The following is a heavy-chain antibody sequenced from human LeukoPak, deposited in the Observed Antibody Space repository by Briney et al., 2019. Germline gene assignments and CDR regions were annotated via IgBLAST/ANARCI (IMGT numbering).Heavy chain of an antibody. CDR1: GFTFSSYS. V-gene: IGHV3-48*04. J-gene: IGHJ4*02. Sequence: PGGSLRLSCAASGFTFSSYSMNWVRQAPGKGLEWVSYISGHSSAIYYADSVRGRFTISRDSAKNSLSLQMNNLRAEDTAVYYCARGHASGWTPLDHWGQGTLVSVSS. CDR3: ARGHASGWTPLDH. CDR2: ISGHSSAI. D-gene: IGHD6-19*01.